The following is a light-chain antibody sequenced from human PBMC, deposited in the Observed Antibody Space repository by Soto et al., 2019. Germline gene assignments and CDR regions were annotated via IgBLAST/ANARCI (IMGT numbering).Light chain of an antibody. V-gene: IGKV3-20*01. Sequence: EIVLTQSPGTLSLSPGERATLSCRASQSVSSIYLAWYQHKPGQAPRLLINGASSRATGIPDRFSGSGSGTDFTLTISRLEPEDFAVYYCQQYGSSSWTFGRGTTVEIK. CDR2: GAS. CDR1: QSVSSIY. CDR3: QQYGSSSWT. J-gene: IGKJ1*01.